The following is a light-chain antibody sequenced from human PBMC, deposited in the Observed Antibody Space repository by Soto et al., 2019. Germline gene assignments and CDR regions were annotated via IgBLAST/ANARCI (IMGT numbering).Light chain of an antibody. V-gene: IGKV2-28*01. J-gene: IGKJ1*01. CDR2: LCC. CDR3: IQALQTPWT. Sequence: DIVMTQSPLSLPVTPGEPASISCRSSQSLLHSNGYNYLDWYLQKPGQSPQLLIYLCCNRASGVPDRFSGSGSGTDFTLKISRVEAEDVGVYYCIQALQTPWTFGQGTKVEIK. CDR1: QSLLHSNGYNY.